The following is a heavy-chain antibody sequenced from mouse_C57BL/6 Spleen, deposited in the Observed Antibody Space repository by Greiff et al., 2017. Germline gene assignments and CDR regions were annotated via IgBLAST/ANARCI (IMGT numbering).Heavy chain of an antibody. D-gene: IGHD1-1*01. CDR1: GYTFTSYW. J-gene: IGHJ2*01. CDR2: IYPGSGST. V-gene: IGHV1-55*01. CDR3: ARGDYGSRGDYFAY. Sequence: VQLQQPGAELVKPGASVKMSCKASGYTFTSYWITWVKQRPGQGLEWIGDIYPGSGSTNYNEKFKSKATLTVDTSSSTAYMQLSSLTSEDSAVYYCARGDYGSRGDYFAYWGQGTTLTVSS.